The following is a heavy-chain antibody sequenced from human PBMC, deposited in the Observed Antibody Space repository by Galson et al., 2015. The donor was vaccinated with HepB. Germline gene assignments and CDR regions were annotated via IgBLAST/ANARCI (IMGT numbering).Heavy chain of an antibody. CDR2: IYSGGNT. J-gene: IGHJ4*02. Sequence: SLRLSCAVSGFSVNSNYKTWVRQAPGKGLECVAHIYSGGNTYYTDSVKGRFTVSRDNSKNTLYLQMNSLRAEDAAVYYCARGLVSSGYYGDYWGQGILVTVSS. CDR3: ARGLVSSGYYGDY. V-gene: IGHV3-53*01. CDR1: GFSVNSNY. D-gene: IGHD3-22*01.